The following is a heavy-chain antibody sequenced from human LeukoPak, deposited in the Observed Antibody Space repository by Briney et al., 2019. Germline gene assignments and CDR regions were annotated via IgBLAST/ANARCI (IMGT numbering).Heavy chain of an antibody. V-gene: IGHV3-21*01. Sequence: GGSLRLSCAASGFTFSSYRMNWVRQAPGKWLEWVSSISDSSSYIYHADSVKGRFTISRDNAKNSVYLQMNSLRAEDTATYYCTKGENGMDVWGQGTTVTVSS. CDR1: GFTFSSYR. CDR3: TKGENGMDV. J-gene: IGHJ6*02. CDR2: ISDSSSYI. D-gene: IGHD1-26*01.